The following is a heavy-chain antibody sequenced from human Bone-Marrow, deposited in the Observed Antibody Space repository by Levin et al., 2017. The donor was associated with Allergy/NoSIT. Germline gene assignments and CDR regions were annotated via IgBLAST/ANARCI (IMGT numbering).Heavy chain of an antibody. J-gene: IGHJ3*02. D-gene: IGHD4-17*01. Sequence: GESLKISCVASGRTFGNYWMIWVRQAPGKGLEWVANINQDGGAKHYPDSVEGRFTISRDNARNSLYLQMNTLRAEDTAVYYCARGRRGGEYQGDAFDIWGQGTKVSVSS. CDR1: GRTFGNYW. CDR3: ARGRRGGEYQGDAFDI. V-gene: IGHV3-7*03. CDR2: INQDGGAK.